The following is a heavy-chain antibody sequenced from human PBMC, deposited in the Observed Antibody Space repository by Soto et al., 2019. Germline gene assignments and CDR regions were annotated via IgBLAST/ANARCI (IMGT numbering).Heavy chain of an antibody. CDR3: TRAESVWWTDAFDI. J-gene: IGHJ3*02. CDR2: ISYDGSNK. D-gene: IGHD6-19*01. Sequence: QVQLVESGGGVVQPGRSLRLSCAASGFTFSSYAMHWVRQAPGKGLEWVAVISYDGSNKYSADSVKGRFTISRDNSKNTLYPQMNSLRAENTAVYSCTRAESVWWTDAFDIWGRGTVVTVSS. V-gene: IGHV3-30-3*01. CDR1: GFTFSSYA.